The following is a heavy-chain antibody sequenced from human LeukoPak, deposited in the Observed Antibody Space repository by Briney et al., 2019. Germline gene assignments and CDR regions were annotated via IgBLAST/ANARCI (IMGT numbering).Heavy chain of an antibody. CDR1: GFTFSSHA. D-gene: IGHD3-9*01. CDR2: ISSSGGST. V-gene: IGHV3-23*01. CDR3: AKSTGIYYYSGMDV. J-gene: IGHJ6*02. Sequence: PGGSLRLSCAASGFTFSSHAMIWVRQAPGKGLEWISGISSSGGSTYYADFVKGQFTVSRDYSNNTPYLQMNSLRAEDTAVYYCAKSTGIYYYSGMDVWGRGTTVTVSS.